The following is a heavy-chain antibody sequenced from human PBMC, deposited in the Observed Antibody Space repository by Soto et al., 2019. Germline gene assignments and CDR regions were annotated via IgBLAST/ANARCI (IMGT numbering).Heavy chain of an antibody. CDR1: WGSLGVYG. Sequence: SQTLSLTRPVDWGSLGVYGGGCIRPPPRGGPGWIGYIYYSGSTYYNPSLKSRVTISVDTSKNQFSLKLSSVTAADTAVYYCARDRGYYGSGSYYHYYYGMDVWGQGTTVTVSS. D-gene: IGHD3-10*01. V-gene: IGHV4-31*02. CDR3: ARDRGYYGSGSYYHYYYGMDV. J-gene: IGHJ6*02. CDR2: IYYSGST.